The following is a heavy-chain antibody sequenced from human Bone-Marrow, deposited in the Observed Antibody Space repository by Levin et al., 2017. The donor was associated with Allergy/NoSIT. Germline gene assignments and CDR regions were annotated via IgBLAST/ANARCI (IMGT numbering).Heavy chain of an antibody. CDR1: GLTFSTSA. Sequence: GGSLRLSCAAPGLTFSTSAMSWVRQAPGKGLEWVSAIGKDTHYADSVKGRFTISTDTSKNALYLEMNSLRADDTAVYYCARGIRTTGWTYWGQGTLVTVSS. V-gene: IGHV3-23*01. CDR2: IGKDT. CDR3: ARGIRTTGWTY. D-gene: IGHD2/OR15-2a*01. J-gene: IGHJ4*02.